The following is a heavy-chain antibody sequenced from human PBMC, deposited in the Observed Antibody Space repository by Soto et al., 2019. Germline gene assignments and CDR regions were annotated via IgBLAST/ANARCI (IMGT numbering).Heavy chain of an antibody. V-gene: IGHV1-18*01. CDR1: GYTFSNSG. CDR3: ARDYAYYDFWSGYSRDNWFDP. CDR2: INSDNGNT. Sequence: ASVKVSCKASGYTFSNSGISWVRQAPGQGLEWLGWINSDNGNTNYAQHLQGRVTLTTDTSTSTAYMDLRSLRSEDTAVYYCARDYAYYDFWSGYSRDNWFDPWGQGTLVTVSS. D-gene: IGHD3-3*01. J-gene: IGHJ5*02.